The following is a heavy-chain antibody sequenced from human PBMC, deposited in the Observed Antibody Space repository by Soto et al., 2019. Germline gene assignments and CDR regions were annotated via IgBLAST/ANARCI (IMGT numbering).Heavy chain of an antibody. D-gene: IGHD5-18*01. CDR1: GFTFSSYA. CDR2: ISGSGGST. J-gene: IGHJ6*02. V-gene: IGHV3-23*01. Sequence: GGSLRLSCAASGFTFSSYAMSWVRQAPGKGLEWVSAISGSGGSTYYADSVKGRFTISRDNSKNTLYLQMNSLRAEDTAVYYCAGTVDTAMTGYYDYGMDVWGQGTTVTVSS. CDR3: AGTVDTAMTGYYDYGMDV.